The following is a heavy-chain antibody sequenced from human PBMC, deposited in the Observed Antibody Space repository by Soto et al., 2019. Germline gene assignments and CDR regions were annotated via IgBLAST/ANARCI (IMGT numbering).Heavy chain of an antibody. D-gene: IGHD5-12*01. Sequence: VQLQQSGPGLVKPSQSLSLTCAISGDSVSRDSAAWNWIRQTPSRGLEWLGRIYYRSKWLNTYEVSVNSRITISPDTSKNQFSLQLSSVTPEDTAVYYCARGSWDDVSGHYYIDVWDEGTTVTVSS. CDR3: ARGSWDDVSGHYYIDV. CDR2: IYYRSKWLN. CDR1: GDSVSRDSAA. J-gene: IGHJ6*03. V-gene: IGHV6-1*02.